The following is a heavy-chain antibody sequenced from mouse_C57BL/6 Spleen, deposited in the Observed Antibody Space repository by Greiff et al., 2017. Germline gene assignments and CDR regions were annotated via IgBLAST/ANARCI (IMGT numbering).Heavy chain of an antibody. D-gene: IGHD2-4*01. J-gene: IGHJ1*03. CDR2: IDPETGGT. CDR3: TRAEDYGRGWYFDV. CDR1: GYTFTDYE. Sequence: QVQLQQSGAELVRPGASVTLSCKASGYTFTDYEMHWVKQTPVHGLEWIGAIDPETGGTAYNQKFKGKAILTADKSSSTAYMELRSLTSEDSAFYYCTRAEDYGRGWYFDVWGTGTTVTVSS. V-gene: IGHV1-15*01.